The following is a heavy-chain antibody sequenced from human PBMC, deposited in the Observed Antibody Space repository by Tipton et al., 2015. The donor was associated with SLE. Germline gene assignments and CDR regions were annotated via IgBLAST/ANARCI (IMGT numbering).Heavy chain of an antibody. CDR1: GYTFSVYS. J-gene: IGHJ4*02. CDR3: ARDSRLIYFDY. V-gene: IGHV7-4-1*02. D-gene: IGHD2-21*02. Sequence: VQLVQSGSELKEPGASVKVSCKASGYTFSVYSINRVRQAPGQGLEWLGWINANTGIPTYAQGFTGRFVFSLDTSVTTAYLQISSLKAEDTAVYYCARDSRLIYFDYWGQGSLVTVSS. CDR2: INANTGIP.